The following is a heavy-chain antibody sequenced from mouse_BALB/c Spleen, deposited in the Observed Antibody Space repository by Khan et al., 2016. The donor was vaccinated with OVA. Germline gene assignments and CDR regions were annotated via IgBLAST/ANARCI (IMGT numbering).Heavy chain of an antibody. Sequence: QVRLQQSGPELVKPGASVKISCKASGYSFTSYYIHWVKQRPGQGLEWIGWIFPGSGNTKYNEKFKGKATLTADTSSSTAYMQLSSLTSEDSAVYFCARTTAGTEVDYWGQGTTLTVSS. D-gene: IGHD3-3*01. CDR1: GYSFTSYY. CDR3: ARTTAGTEVDY. J-gene: IGHJ2*01. V-gene: IGHV1-66*01. CDR2: IFPGSGNT.